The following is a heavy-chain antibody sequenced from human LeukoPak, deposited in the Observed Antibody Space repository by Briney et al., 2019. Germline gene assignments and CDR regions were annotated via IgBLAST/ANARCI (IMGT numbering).Heavy chain of an antibody. V-gene: IGHV1-2*06. CDR3: ARGPSRLYSSSWSSDY. Sequence: GASVKVSCKASGCTFTGYYMHWVRQAPGQGLEWMGRINPNSGGTNYAQKFQGRVTMTRDTSISTAYMELGRLRSDDTAVYYCARGPSRLYSSSWSSDYWGQGTLVTVSS. CDR2: INPNSGGT. D-gene: IGHD6-13*01. J-gene: IGHJ4*02. CDR1: GCTFTGYY.